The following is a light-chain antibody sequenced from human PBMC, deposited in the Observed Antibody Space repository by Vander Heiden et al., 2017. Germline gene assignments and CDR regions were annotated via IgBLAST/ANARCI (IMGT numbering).Light chain of an antibody. Sequence: DIQMTQSPSILSASVGDRVTITCRASQSISSWLAWYQQKPGNAPKLLIYDASSLESGVPSRFSGRGSGTEFTLTISSLQPDDFATYYFQQYNSYRTFGQGTKVEIK. CDR3: QQYNSYRT. CDR2: DAS. CDR1: QSISSW. J-gene: IGKJ1*01. V-gene: IGKV1-5*01.